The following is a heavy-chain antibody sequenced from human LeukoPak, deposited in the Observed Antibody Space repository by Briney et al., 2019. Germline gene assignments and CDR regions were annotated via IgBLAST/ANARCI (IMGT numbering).Heavy chain of an antibody. D-gene: IGHD3-9*01. V-gene: IGHV3-23*01. CDR2: ISGSGGST. Sequence: PGGSLRLSCAASGYSVSDKPMTWVRQAPGKGLEWVSAISGSGGSTYYADSVKGRFTISRDNSKNTLYLQMNSLRAEDTAVYYCAKPSTSRLVIDAFDIWGQGTMVTVSS. CDR3: AKPSTSRLVIDAFDI. J-gene: IGHJ3*02. CDR1: GYSVSDKP.